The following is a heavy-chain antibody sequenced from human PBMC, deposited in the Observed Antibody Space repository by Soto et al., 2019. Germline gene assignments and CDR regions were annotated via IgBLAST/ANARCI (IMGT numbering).Heavy chain of an antibody. CDR1: GFTFSSYA. CDR3: ARGRGYSSSWPLNWFDP. D-gene: IGHD6-13*01. Sequence: QVQLVESGGGVVQPGRSLRLSCAASGFTFSSYAMHWVRQAPGKGLEWVAVISYDGGNKYYADSVKGRFTISRDNSKNTLYLQMNSLRAEDTAVYYCARGRGYSSSWPLNWFDPWGQGTLVTVSS. CDR2: ISYDGGNK. V-gene: IGHV3-30-3*01. J-gene: IGHJ5*02.